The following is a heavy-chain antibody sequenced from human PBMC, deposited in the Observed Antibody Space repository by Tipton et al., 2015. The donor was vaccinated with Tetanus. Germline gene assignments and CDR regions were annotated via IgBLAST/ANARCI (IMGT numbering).Heavy chain of an antibody. CDR3: ARLIVGATTSEYFQH. V-gene: IGHV4-39*01. CDR2: ISYKGST. J-gene: IGHJ1*01. Sequence: TLSLTCIVSGGSISSSSSYWGWIRQPPGKGLEWIGSISYKGSTYYNPSLKSRVTISVDTSKNQFSLKLSSVTAADTAVYYCARLIVGATTSEYFQHWGQGTLVTVSS. D-gene: IGHD1-26*01. CDR1: GGSISSSSSY.